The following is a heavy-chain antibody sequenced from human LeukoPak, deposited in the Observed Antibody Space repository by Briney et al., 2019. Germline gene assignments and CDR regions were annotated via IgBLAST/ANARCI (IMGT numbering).Heavy chain of an antibody. CDR1: GFTFSSCV. CDR3: ARGFGELYGGREFDY. V-gene: IGHV3-23*01. J-gene: IGHJ4*02. CDR2: ISGSGDNT. D-gene: IGHD3-10*01. Sequence: GGSLRLSCAASGFTFSSCVMGWVRQAPGKGLEWVSGISGSGDNTNYADSVKGRFTISRDNSKNTVYLQMNSLRAEDTAIYYCARGFGELYGGREFDYWGQGTLVTVSS.